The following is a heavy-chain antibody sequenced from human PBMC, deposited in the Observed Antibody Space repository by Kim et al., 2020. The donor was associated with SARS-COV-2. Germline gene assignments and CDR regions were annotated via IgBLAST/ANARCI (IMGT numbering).Heavy chain of an antibody. D-gene: IGHD2-8*01. CDR2: INHSGST. CDR3: AGRPDGVYAIRFIDY. CDR1: GGSFSGYY. J-gene: IGHJ4*02. Sequence: SETLSLTCAVYGGSFSGYYWSWIRQPPGKGLEWIGEINHSGSTNYNPSLKSRVTISVDTSKNQFSLKLSSVTAADTAVYYCAGRPDGVYAIRFIDYWGQGTLVTVSS. V-gene: IGHV4-34*01.